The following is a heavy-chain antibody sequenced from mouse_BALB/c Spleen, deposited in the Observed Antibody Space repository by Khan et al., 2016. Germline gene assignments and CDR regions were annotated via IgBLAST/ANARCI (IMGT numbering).Heavy chain of an antibody. J-gene: IGHJ2*01. V-gene: IGHV3-2*02. Sequence: EVQLQESGPGLVKPSQSLSLTCTVTGYSITSDYAWNWIRQFPGNKLEWMGYISYSDSTNYNPSLKSRISITRDTSKNQFFLQLNSVTTENTATYYCARGMITTFDYWGQGTTLTGSS. D-gene: IGHD2-4*01. CDR2: ISYSDST. CDR3: ARGMITTFDY. CDR1: GYSITSDYA.